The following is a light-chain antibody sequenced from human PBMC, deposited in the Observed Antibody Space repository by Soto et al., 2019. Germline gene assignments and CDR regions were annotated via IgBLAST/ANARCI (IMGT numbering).Light chain of an antibody. CDR1: QSVSSR. J-gene: IGKJ1*01. CDR3: QQYPIYPPT. CDR2: RAS. Sequence: IQVTQSPSTLPAPLGERVTITCRPSQSVSSRLAWSQQKPGQAPTLLIYRASSTETGVPSRFSGSGSGTEFTLTINSLQAEDFATYYCQQYPIYPPTFGQGTKVDIK. V-gene: IGKV1-5*03.